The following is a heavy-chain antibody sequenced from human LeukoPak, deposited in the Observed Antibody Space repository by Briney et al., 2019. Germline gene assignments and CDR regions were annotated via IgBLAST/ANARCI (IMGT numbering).Heavy chain of an antibody. CDR2: ISYDGSNK. V-gene: IGHV3-30*18. Sequence: GGSLRLSCAASGFTFSSYGMHWVRQAPGKGLEWVAVISYDGSNKYYADSVKGRFTISSDNSKNTLYLQMNSLRAEDTAVYYCAKDFQAAFDIWGQGTMVTVSS. CDR3: AKDFQAAFDI. CDR1: GFTFSSYG. J-gene: IGHJ3*02.